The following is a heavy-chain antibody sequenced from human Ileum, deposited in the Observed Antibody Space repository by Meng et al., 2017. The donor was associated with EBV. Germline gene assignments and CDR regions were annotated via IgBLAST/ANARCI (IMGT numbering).Heavy chain of an antibody. J-gene: IGHJ4*02. Sequence: VQLVGVGGGLVQPGVSLRLSCAASGFTFSSYVMHWVRQAPGKGLVWVSRISHDGSNTMYADSVKGRFTVSRDNAKNTLYVQMNNLRAEDTAVYYCTTDTRFRIDSWGQGTLVTVSS. D-gene: IGHD2-21*01. CDR2: ISHDGSNT. V-gene: IGHV3-74*03. CDR1: GFTFSSYV. CDR3: TTDTRFRIDS.